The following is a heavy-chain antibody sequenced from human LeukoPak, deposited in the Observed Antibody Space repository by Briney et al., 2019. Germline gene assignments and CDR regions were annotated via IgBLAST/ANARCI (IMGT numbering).Heavy chain of an antibody. CDR2: IYYGGST. V-gene: IGHV4-30-4*01. CDR1: GGSISSGDYY. J-gene: IGHJ4*02. CDR3: ASGYSYLGY. D-gene: IGHD5-18*01. Sequence: SETLSLTCTVSGGSISSGDYYWRWIRQPPGKGLEWIGYIYYGGSTYYNPSLKSRITISVDTSRNQFSLRLSSVTAADTAVYYCASGYSYLGYWGQGTLVTVSS.